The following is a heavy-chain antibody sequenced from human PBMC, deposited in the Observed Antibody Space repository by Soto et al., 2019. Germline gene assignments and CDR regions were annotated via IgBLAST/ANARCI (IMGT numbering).Heavy chain of an antibody. CDR3: ARRATGGFLRYFDN. CDR1: GGTLTNFINYP. Sequence: QMQLVQSGAEVKKPGSSVKVSCKASGGTLTNFINYPINWVRQAPGQGLEWMGGIVPNIGTVNYAQKCQGRVTITADKSTGTAYMELSSLRSEDTALYYCARRATGGFLRYFDNWGQGPLVTVSS. CDR2: IVPNIGTV. V-gene: IGHV1-69*06. D-gene: IGHD2-8*02. J-gene: IGHJ4*02.